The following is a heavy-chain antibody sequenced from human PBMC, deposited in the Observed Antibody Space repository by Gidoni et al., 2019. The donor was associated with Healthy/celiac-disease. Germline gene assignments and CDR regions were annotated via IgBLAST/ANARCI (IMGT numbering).Heavy chain of an antibody. CDR2: ISSSGSTI. J-gene: IGHJ4*02. Sequence: EVQLVESGGGLVQPGGSLRLSCAASGFTFSSYEMHWVRQAPGKGLEWVSYISSSGSTIYYADSVKGRFTISRDNAKNSLYLQMNSLRAEDTAVYYCARRPPPYGDYVNPPPFDYWGQGTLVTVSS. D-gene: IGHD4-17*01. CDR3: ARRPPPYGDYVNPPPFDY. V-gene: IGHV3-48*03. CDR1: GFTFSSYE.